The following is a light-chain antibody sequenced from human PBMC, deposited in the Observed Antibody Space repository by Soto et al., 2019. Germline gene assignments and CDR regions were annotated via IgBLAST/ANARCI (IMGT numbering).Light chain of an antibody. J-gene: IGLJ1*01. V-gene: IGLV1-47*01. CDR2: ENY. CDR1: SSNIGGNY. Sequence: QPVLTQPPSASGTPGQTVSISCSGSSSNIGGNYVSWFQQLPGTAPKLLIYENYQRPSGVPDRFSASKSGTSASLAIIGLRSEDEADYYCAAWSDGLSGYVFGTGTQLTVL. CDR3: AAWSDGLSGYV.